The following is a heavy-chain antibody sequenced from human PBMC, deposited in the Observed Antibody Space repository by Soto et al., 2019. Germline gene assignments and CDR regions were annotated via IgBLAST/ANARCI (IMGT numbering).Heavy chain of an antibody. D-gene: IGHD5-18*01. CDR3: ARGGYYEYFRY. CDR2: IYFNGSA. V-gene: IGHV4-61*01. J-gene: IGHJ1*01. Sequence: SETLSLTCTVSGDTVNTKSYYWTWIRQSPGERPEWIGYIYFNGSAEYNPSLKSRVPISMDTSKNQVSLKLTSVTAADTAVYYCARGGYYEYFRYWGQGTLVTVYS. CDR1: GDTVNTKSYY.